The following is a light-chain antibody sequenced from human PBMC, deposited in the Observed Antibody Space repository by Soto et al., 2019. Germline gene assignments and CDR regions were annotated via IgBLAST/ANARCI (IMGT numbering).Light chain of an antibody. CDR2: EGS. Sequence: QSALTQPASVSGSPGQSITISCTGTSSDVGSYNLVSWYQQHPGKAPKLMIYEGSKRPSWVSNRFSGSKSGNTASLTISGLQAEDEADYYCCSYAGSSTSYVFGTGTKLTVL. J-gene: IGLJ1*01. CDR1: SSDVGSYNL. CDR3: CSYAGSSTSYV. V-gene: IGLV2-23*01.